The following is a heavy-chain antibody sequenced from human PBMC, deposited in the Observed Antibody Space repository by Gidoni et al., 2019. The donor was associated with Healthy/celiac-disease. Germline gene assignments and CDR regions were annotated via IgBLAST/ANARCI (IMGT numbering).Heavy chain of an antibody. CDR3: ARGADGGGGSPSFDY. CDR1: GGTFSRYA. CDR2: IIPILGIA. Sequence: QVQLVQSGAEVKKPGSSVKVSCKASGGTFSRYAISWVRQAPGQGLEWMGRIIPILGIANYAQKFQGRVTITADKSTSTAYMERSSLRSEDTAVYYCARGADGGGGSPSFDYWGQGTLVTVSS. D-gene: IGHD2-15*01. J-gene: IGHJ4*02. V-gene: IGHV1-69*04.